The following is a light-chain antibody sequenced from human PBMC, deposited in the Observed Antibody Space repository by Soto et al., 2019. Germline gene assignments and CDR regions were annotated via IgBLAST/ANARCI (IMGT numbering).Light chain of an antibody. CDR1: QSVSSN. J-gene: IGKJ3*01. CDR3: QQYNNWPPVFT. V-gene: IGKV3-15*01. CDR2: DAS. Sequence: EIVMTQSPATLSVSPGERATLSCRASQSVSSNLAWYQQKPGQAPRLLIYDASTRATGIPARFSGSGSGTGFTLTISSLQSEDFAVYYCQQYNNWPPVFTFGPGTKVDIK.